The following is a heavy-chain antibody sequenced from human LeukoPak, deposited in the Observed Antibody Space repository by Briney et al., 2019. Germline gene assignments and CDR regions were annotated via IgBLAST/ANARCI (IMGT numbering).Heavy chain of an antibody. CDR3: ARMRSIPAAGRAGNFDY. J-gene: IGHJ4*02. V-gene: IGHV3-66*01. Sequence: GGSLRLSCAASGFTVSGNYMNWVRQAPGKGLEWVSVIYSGGSTYYTDSVKDRFTISRDNSKNTLYLQMNSLRADDTAVYYCARMRSIPAAGRAGNFDYWGQGTLVTVSS. CDR1: GFTVSGNY. CDR2: IYSGGST. D-gene: IGHD6-13*01.